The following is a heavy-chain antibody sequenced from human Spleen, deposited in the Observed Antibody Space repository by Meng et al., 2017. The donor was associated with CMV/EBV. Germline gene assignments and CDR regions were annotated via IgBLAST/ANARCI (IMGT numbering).Heavy chain of an antibody. CDR1: GFTFSSYA. V-gene: IGHV3-23*01. CDR3: AEEGARGYSGFESFDY. D-gene: IGHD5-12*01. CDR2: ISGSGGST. J-gene: IGHJ4*02. Sequence: GFTFSSYAMSWVRQAPGKGLEWVSAISGSGGSTYYADSVKGRFTISRDNSKNTLYLQMNSLRAEDTAVYYCAEEGARGYSGFESFDYWGQGTLVTVSS.